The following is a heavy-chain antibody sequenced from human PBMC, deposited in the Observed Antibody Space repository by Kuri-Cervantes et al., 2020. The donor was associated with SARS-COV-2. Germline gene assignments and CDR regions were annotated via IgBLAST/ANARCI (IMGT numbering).Heavy chain of an antibody. J-gene: IGHJ5*02. V-gene: IGHV3-30*02. CDR2: IRYDGSSK. CDR1: GFTFSSYG. Sequence: GGSLRLSCAASGFTFSSYGMHWVRQAPGKGLEWVAFIRYDGSSKYYADSVKGRFTISRDNSKNTLYLQMNSLRAEDTAVYYCAKDAEQWLVPERNWFDPWGQGTLVTVSS. CDR3: AKDAEQWLVPERNWFDP. D-gene: IGHD6-19*01.